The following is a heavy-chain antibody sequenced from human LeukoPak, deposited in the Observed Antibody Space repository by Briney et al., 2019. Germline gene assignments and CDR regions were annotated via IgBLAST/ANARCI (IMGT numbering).Heavy chain of an antibody. CDR3: ARGGTTPDYDFWSGYYYWFDP. CDR1: GGSISSGGYY. D-gene: IGHD3-3*01. V-gene: IGHV4-31*03. J-gene: IGHJ5*02. Sequence: SETLSLTCTVSGGSISSGGYYWSWIRQHPGKGLEWIGYIYYSGSTYYNPSLKSRVTISVDTSKNQFSLKLSSVTAADTAVYYCARGGTTPDYDFWSGYYYWFDPWGQGTLVTVSS. CDR2: IYYSGST.